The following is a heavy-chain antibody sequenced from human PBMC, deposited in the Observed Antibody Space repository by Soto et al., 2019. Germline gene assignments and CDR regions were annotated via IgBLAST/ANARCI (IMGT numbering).Heavy chain of an antibody. J-gene: IGHJ5*02. CDR1: GYTFTSYG. Sequence: ASVKVSCKASGYTFTSYGISWVRQAPGQGLEWMGWISAYNGNTNYALKLQGRVTMTTDTSTSTAYMELRSLRSDDTAVYYCARGPLLPHYYDSSGYYNNWFDPWGQGTLVTVSS. D-gene: IGHD3-22*01. CDR2: ISAYNGNT. CDR3: ARGPLLPHYYDSSGYYNNWFDP. V-gene: IGHV1-18*01.